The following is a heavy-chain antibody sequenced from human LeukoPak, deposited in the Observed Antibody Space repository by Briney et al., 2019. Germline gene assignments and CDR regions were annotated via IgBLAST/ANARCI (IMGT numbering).Heavy chain of an antibody. V-gene: IGHV1-46*01. CDR1: GGTFSSYA. J-gene: IGHJ4*02. D-gene: IGHD3-3*01. Sequence: ASVKVSCKASGGTFSSYAISWVRQAPGQGLEWMGIINLSGGSTSYAQKFQGRVTMTRDTSTSTVYMELSSLRSEDTAVYYCAREWTIFGVVTNVYYFDYWGQGTLVTVSS. CDR3: AREWTIFGVVTNVYYFDY. CDR2: INLSGGST.